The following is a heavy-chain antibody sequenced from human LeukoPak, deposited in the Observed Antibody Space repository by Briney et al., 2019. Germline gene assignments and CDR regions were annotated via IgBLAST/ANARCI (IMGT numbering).Heavy chain of an antibody. V-gene: IGHV4-59*01. CDR3: GRARPGEVIEY. Sequence: SETLSLACTVSGGSISTYYWSWIRQPPGKGLEWIGYIFYNGGTKYNPSLKSRVTMSVDTPKNQFSLKLNSVTAADTAVYYCGRARPGEVIEYWGQGTLVTVSS. CDR2: IFYNGGT. J-gene: IGHJ4*02. CDR1: GGSISTYY. D-gene: IGHD3-10*01.